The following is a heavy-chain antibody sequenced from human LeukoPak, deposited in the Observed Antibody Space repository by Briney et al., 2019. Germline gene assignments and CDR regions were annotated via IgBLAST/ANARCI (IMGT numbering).Heavy chain of an antibody. D-gene: IGHD3-3*01. CDR2: ISCNSGSI. CDR1: GFTFDDYA. Sequence: GGSLRLSCAASGFTFDDYAMHWVRQAPGKGLEWVSGISCNSGSIGYADSVKGRFTISRDNAKNSLYLQMNSLRAEDTALYYCAKGPGKWLLLSYFDYWGQGTLVTVSS. J-gene: IGHJ4*02. V-gene: IGHV3-9*01. CDR3: AKGPGKWLLLSYFDY.